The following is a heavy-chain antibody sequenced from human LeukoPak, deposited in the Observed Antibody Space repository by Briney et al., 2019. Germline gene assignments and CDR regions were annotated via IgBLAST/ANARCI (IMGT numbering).Heavy chain of an antibody. CDR1: GVTFSGSA. V-gene: IGHV3-73*01. CDR2: IRSKANSYAT. D-gene: IGHD4-11*01. Sequence: SGGTLRPSCTASGVTFSGSAKHWVRQASGKGLELVCRIRSKANSYATAYAASVKGRFTISRDDSKSTAYLQMNSLKTEDTAVYYCNPHSNYGWNWGQGTLVTVSS. CDR3: NPHSNYGWN. J-gene: IGHJ4*02.